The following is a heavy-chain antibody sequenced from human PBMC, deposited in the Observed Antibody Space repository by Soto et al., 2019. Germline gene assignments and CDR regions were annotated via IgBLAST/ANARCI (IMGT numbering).Heavy chain of an antibody. V-gene: IGHV4-59*01. J-gene: IGHJ4*02. CDR3: AKGGRQWLVTSDFNY. D-gene: IGHD6-19*01. CDR2: IYYSGST. Sequence: PSETLSLTCTVSGGSISSYYWSWIRQPPGKGLEWIGYIYYSGSTNYNPSVKGRFTISRDSSKNTVSLEMTSLRAEDTAVYYCAKGGRQWLVTSDFNYWGQGALVTVSS. CDR1: GGSISSYY.